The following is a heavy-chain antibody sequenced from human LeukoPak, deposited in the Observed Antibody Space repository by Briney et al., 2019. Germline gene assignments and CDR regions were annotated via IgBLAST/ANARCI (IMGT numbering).Heavy chain of an antibody. CDR2: INHSGST. V-gene: IGHV4-34*01. CDR1: GGSFSGYY. Sequence: PSETLSLTCAVYGGSFSGYYWSWIRQPPGKGLEWIGEINHSGSTNYNPSLKSRVTISVDTSKNQFSLKLSSVTAADTAVYYCARQSPFLHYYLYWGQGTLVTVSS. CDR3: ARQSPFLHYYLY. D-gene: IGHD3-10*01. J-gene: IGHJ4*02.